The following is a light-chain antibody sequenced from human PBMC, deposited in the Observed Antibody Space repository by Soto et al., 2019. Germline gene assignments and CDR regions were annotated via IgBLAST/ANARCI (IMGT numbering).Light chain of an antibody. CDR1: QSVSSD. Sequence: EIVMTQSPATLSVSPWERATLSCRASQSVSSDLAWYHQKPGQAPNLLIYDASNRATGIPARFSGSGSGTDFTLTISSLEPEDFAIYYCQQRQYWPPITFGQGTRLEIK. CDR3: QQRQYWPPIT. V-gene: IGKV3-11*01. CDR2: DAS. J-gene: IGKJ5*01.